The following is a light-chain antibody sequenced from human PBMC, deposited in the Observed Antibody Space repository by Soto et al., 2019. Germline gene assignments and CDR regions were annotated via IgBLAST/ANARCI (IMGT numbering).Light chain of an antibody. CDR2: GAS. CDR1: QSVSTN. V-gene: IGKV3-15*01. J-gene: IGKJ1*01. CDR3: QQYNNWPTWT. Sequence: ESVLTQSPATLSLSPGESATLSCRASQSVSTNLAWYQQKPGQAPRLLIYGASTRATGIPARFSGSGSGTEFTLTISSLKSEDFAVYYCQQYNNWPTWTFGQGTKVDIK.